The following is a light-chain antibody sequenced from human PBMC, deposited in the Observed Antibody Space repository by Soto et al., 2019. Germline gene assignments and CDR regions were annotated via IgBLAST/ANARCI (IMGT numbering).Light chain of an antibody. V-gene: IGLV4-69*01. CDR3: QTWGTGIR. J-gene: IGLJ2*01. CDR2: LNSDGSH. Sequence: QLVLTQSPSASASLGASVKLTCTLSSGHSSYAIAWHQQLPEKGPRYLMKLNSDGSHSKGDGIPDRFSGSSSGAERYLTISSLQSEDEADYYCQTWGTGIRIGGGTKLTVL. CDR1: SGHSSYA.